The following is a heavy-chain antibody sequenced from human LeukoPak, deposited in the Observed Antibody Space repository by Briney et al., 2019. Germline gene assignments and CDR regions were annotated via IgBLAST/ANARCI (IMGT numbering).Heavy chain of an antibody. CDR1: GYSFTSYW. D-gene: IGHD3-22*01. J-gene: IGHJ4*02. Sequence: GESLKISCKGSGYSFTSYWIGWVRQMPGKGLEWMGIIYPGDSDTRYSPSFQGQVTISADKSIGTAYLQWSSLKASDTAMYYCARQVSLAGSSGYYYYWGQGTLVTVSS. V-gene: IGHV5-51*01. CDR3: ARQVSLAGSSGYYYY. CDR2: IYPGDSDT.